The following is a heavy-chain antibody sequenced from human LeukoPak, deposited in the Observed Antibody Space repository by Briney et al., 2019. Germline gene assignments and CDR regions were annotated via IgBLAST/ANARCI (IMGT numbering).Heavy chain of an antibody. D-gene: IGHD6-13*01. V-gene: IGHV4-4*02. CDR3: ARVLEQQLDDNWFDP. J-gene: IGHJ5*02. Sequence: SGTLSLTCAVSGGSISSSNWWSWVRQPPGKGLEWIGEIYHSGSTNYNPSLKSRVTISVDKSKNQFSLKLSSVTAADTAVYYCARVLEQQLDDNWFDPWGQGTLVTVSS. CDR1: GGSISSSNW. CDR2: IYHSGST.